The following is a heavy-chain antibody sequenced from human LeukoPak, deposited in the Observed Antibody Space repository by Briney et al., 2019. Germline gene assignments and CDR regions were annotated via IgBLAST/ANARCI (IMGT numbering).Heavy chain of an antibody. CDR3: ARGGGLDV. Sequence: GGSLRLSCAASGFTFGSYWMNWARQAPGKGLEWVASINHNGNVNYYVDSVKGRFTISRDNAKNPLYLQMSNLRAEDTAVYFCARGGGLDVWGQGATVTVSS. J-gene: IGHJ6*02. CDR1: GFTFGSYW. V-gene: IGHV3-7*03. D-gene: IGHD3-16*01. CDR2: INHNGNVN.